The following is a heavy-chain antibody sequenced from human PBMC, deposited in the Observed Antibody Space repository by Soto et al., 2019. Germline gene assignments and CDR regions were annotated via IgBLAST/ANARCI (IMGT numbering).Heavy chain of an antibody. CDR2: MNPNSGNT. CDR1: GYTFTSYD. CDR3: ARWFGQSYYYYGMDV. Sequence: ASVKVSCKASGYTFTSYDINWVRQATGQGLEWMGWMNPNSGNTGYAQKFQGRVTMTRNTSISTAYMELSSLRSEDTAAYYCARWFGQSYYYYGMDVWGQGTTVTVSS. D-gene: IGHD3-10*01. J-gene: IGHJ6*02. V-gene: IGHV1-8*01.